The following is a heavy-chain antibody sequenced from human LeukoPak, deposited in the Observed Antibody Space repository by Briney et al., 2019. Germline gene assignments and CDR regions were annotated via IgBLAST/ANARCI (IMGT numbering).Heavy chain of an antibody. V-gene: IGHV1-46*01. J-gene: IGHJ4*02. CDR1: GYSYTSYG. Sequence: ASVKVSCKASGYSYTSYGISWVRQAPGQGLEWMGIINPSGGSTSYAQKFQGRVTMTRDTSTSTVYMELSSLRSEDTAVYYCARLTRYCSSTSCYNYFDYWGQGTLVTVSS. CDR2: INPSGGST. D-gene: IGHD2-2*02. CDR3: ARLTRYCSSTSCYNYFDY.